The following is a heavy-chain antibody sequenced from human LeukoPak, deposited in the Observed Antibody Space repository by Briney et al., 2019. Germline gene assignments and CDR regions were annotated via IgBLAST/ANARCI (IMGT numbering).Heavy chain of an antibody. CDR1: GFTFSGFW. CDR3: ARAGSNWHYVY. J-gene: IGHJ4*02. D-gene: IGHD3-10*01. Sequence: GGSLRLSCAASGFTFSGFWMSWVRQTPRKGLEWVANIKQDGSERYYVDSVKGRFTISRDNAKNSLSLQMNSLRVEDTAVYYCARAGSNWHYVYWGQGTLVTVSS. CDR2: IKQDGSER. V-gene: IGHV3-7*01.